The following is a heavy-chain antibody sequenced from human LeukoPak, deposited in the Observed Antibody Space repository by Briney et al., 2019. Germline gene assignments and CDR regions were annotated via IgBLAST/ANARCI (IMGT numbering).Heavy chain of an antibody. V-gene: IGHV3-48*03. J-gene: IGHJ4*02. CDR3: ARDIVNGPFVMSFES. D-gene: IGHD3/OR15-3a*01. CDR1: GFSLSTYE. CDR2: ISSADNIQ. Sequence: PGGSLRLSCAASGFSLSTYEMNWIRPVPGKGLEWVSHISSADNIQYFSDSVRGRFTMSRDNAKNSLDLEMNSLRIEDTAVYYCARDIVNGPFVMSFESWGQGALVTVSS.